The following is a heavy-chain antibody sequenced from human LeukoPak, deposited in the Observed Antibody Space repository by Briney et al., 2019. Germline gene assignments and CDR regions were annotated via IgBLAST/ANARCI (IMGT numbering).Heavy chain of an antibody. V-gene: IGHV1-69*13. D-gene: IGHD3-10*01. J-gene: IGHJ4*02. CDR3: ARAPAYGSGSYYNPYYFDY. CDR1: GGTFSSYA. Sequence: SVKVSCMASGGTFSSYAISWVRQTPGPRLEWMGGIIPIFGTANYAQKFQGRITITADESTSTAYMELSSLRSEDTAVYYCARAPAYGSGSYYNPYYFDYWGQGTLVTVSS. CDR2: IIPIFGTA.